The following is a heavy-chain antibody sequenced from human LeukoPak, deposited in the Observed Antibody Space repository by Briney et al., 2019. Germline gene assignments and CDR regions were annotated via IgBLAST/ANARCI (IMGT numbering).Heavy chain of an antibody. J-gene: IGHJ4*02. D-gene: IGHD6-19*01. CDR2: MSSSSSTT. Sequence: GGSLRLSCAASGLKISYHIMNWVRQAPGKGLEWVSSMSSSSSTTSYADSVKGRFAISRDNAENSVFLQMNSLRAEDTAVYYCARIHIAVAGITDYWGQGTLVTVSS. CDR1: GLKISYHI. CDR3: ARIHIAVAGITDY. V-gene: IGHV3-48*04.